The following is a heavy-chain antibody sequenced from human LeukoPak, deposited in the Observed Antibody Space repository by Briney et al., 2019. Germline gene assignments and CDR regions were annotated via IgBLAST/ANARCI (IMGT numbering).Heavy chain of an antibody. CDR1: GGTFSSYA. D-gene: IGHD3-10*01. J-gene: IGHJ4*02. V-gene: IGHV1-69*13. Sequence: GASVKVSCKAPGGTFSSYAISWVRQAPGQGLEWMGGIIPIFDTANYAQKFQGRVTITADESTSTAYMELSSLRPEDTAVYYCARDGVDYSGGEGYFDYWGQGTLVTVSS. CDR2: IIPIFDTA. CDR3: ARDGVDYSGGEGYFDY.